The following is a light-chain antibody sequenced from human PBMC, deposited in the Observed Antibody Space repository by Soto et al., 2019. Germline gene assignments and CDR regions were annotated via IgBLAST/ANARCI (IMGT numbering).Light chain of an antibody. J-gene: IGKJ1*01. CDR3: QQSYSTPPT. Sequence: DIQMTQSPSSLTASVGDRVTITCRASQRISTYLNWYQQKPGKAPKLLIYAASSLQSGVPSRFSGSGSGTDFTLTISSLQPEHFATYYCQQSYSTPPTFGHGTKVDIK. CDR1: QRISTY. CDR2: AAS. V-gene: IGKV1-39*01.